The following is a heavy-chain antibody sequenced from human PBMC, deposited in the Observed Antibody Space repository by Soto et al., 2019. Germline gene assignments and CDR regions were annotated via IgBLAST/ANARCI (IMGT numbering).Heavy chain of an antibody. CDR1: RGSVSTDSLY. CDR3: TTEFHP. Sequence: QVQLQESGPGLVKPSETLSLTCTVPRGSVSTDSLYWTWIRQTPGKGLEWIGQIYKNGNTNYNPTLKSRVTITIDTNKNQFYRRLNSMTATDTAVYYCTTEFHPWGQGILVTVTS. CDR2: IYKNGNT. J-gene: IGHJ5*02. V-gene: IGHV4-61*01.